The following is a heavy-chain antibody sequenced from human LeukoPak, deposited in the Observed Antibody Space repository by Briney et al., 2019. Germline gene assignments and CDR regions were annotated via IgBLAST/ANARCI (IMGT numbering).Heavy chain of an antibody. CDR3: ARAENPCASGGSCYHLDY. Sequence: SVKVSCKASGGTFSSYAISWVRQAPGQGLEWMGGIIPIFGTANYAQKFQGRVTITADESTSTAYMELSRLRSEDTAVYYCARAENPCASGGSCYHLDYWGQGTLVTVSS. D-gene: IGHD2-15*01. CDR1: GGTFSSYA. J-gene: IGHJ4*02. V-gene: IGHV1-69*13. CDR2: IIPIFGTA.